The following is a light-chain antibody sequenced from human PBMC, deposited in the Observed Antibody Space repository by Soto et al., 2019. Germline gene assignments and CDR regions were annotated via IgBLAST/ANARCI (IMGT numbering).Light chain of an antibody. CDR3: QQYNSFPLS. V-gene: IGKV1-5*03. CDR2: QAS. Sequence: DIQMTHSPSTLSASIGDSVTITCRASQSISMWLAFYQPKPGKAPELLISQASSLGGGVPSRFSGSGSGTEFTLIIRSLQPDDFATYDCQQYNSFPLSLGGGTKVEIK. CDR1: QSISMW. J-gene: IGKJ4*01.